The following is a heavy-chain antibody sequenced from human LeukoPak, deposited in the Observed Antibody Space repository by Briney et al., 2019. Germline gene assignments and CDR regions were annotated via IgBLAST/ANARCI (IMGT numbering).Heavy chain of an antibody. Sequence: ASVKVSCKASGYTFTSHAMHWVRQAPGQRLEWMGWINAGNGNTKYSQKFQGRVTITRDTSASTAYMELSSLRSEDTAVYYCARSRTSYSSSWYNWFDPWGQGTLVTVSS. V-gene: IGHV1-3*01. CDR1: GYTFTSHA. CDR3: ARSRTSYSSSWYNWFDP. CDR2: INAGNGNT. J-gene: IGHJ5*02. D-gene: IGHD6-13*01.